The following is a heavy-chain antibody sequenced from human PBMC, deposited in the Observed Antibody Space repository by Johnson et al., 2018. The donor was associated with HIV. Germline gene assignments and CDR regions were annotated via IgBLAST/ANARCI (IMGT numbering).Heavy chain of an antibody. CDR2: ISSSGSAI. CDR3: ARSRNYAWDI. V-gene: IGHV3-48*04. Sequence: VQLVESGGGVVQPGRSLRLSCAASGFTFSNYGMAWVRQAPGKGLEWVSYISSSGSAIYYADSVKGRFTMSRDNAKNSMFLKMNSLRADDTAVYYCARSRNYAWDIWGQGTMVTVSS. D-gene: IGHD1-1*01. J-gene: IGHJ3*02. CDR1: GFTFSNYG.